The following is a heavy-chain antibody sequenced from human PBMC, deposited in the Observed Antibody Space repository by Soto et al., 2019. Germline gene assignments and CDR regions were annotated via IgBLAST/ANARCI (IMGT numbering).Heavy chain of an antibody. CDR2: IIPMFGIA. Sequence: QVQLVQSGAEVKKPGSSVKVSCKASGGTSSSESISWLRQAPGQGLEWMGRIIPMFGIAKYPQRFQDSVTITADRSSHTAYMELSSLRSDDTAVYFCARGTPVPTYFCASWCQGTLVTVSS. CDR1: GGTSSSES. D-gene: IGHD4-17*01. V-gene: IGHV1-69*02. CDR3: ARGTPVPTYFCAS. J-gene: IGHJ5*02.